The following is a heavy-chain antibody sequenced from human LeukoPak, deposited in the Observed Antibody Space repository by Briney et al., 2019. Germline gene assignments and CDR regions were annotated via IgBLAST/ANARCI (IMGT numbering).Heavy chain of an antibody. J-gene: IGHJ4*02. CDR1: GFTFSSYA. CDR3: AKILRYFDWSTFDY. CDR2: ICGSGGST. Sequence: GGSLRLSCAASGFTFSSYAMSWVRQAPGKGLEWVSAICGSGGSTYYADSVKGRFTISRDNSKNTLYLQMNSLRAEDTAVYYCAKILRYFDWSTFDYWGQGTLVTVSS. V-gene: IGHV3-23*01. D-gene: IGHD3-9*01.